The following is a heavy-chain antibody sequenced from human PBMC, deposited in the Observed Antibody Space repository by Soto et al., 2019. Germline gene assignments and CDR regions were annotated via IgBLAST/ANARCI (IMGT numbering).Heavy chain of an antibody. V-gene: IGHV3-23*01. CDR1: GLNLDSPYSHG. Sequence: GSLRLSCTASGLNLDSPYSHGLTWVRQSPGMGPEWVSTISSNGFNTHYAESVQGRFTISKDASRNTVHLHMNSLRADDTATYFCVSWVSAHFDYWGHGTPVTVSS. J-gene: IGHJ4*01. CDR2: ISSNGFNT. D-gene: IGHD2-8*01. CDR3: VSWVSAHFDY.